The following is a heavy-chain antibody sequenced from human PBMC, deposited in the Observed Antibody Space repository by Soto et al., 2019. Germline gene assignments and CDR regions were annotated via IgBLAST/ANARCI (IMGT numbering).Heavy chain of an antibody. J-gene: IGHJ5*02. Sequence: ASVKVSCKVSGYTLTELSIHWVRQGPGEGLGWMGGFDLENGETIYAQRFQGRVTMTEESSADTPYMELSSLRFEDTAVYYCAIDVRRSNQCDPWGQGTMVTVS. D-gene: IGHD6-13*01. CDR3: AIDVRRSNQCDP. CDR2: FDLENGET. V-gene: IGHV1-24*01. CDR1: GYTLTELS.